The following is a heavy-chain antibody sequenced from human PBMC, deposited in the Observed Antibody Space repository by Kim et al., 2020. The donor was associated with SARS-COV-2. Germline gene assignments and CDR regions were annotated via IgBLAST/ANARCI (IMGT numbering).Heavy chain of an antibody. D-gene: IGHD6-19*01. CDR1: GGSFSGYY. J-gene: IGHJ6*03. CDR2: INHSGST. Sequence: SETLSLTCAVYGGSFSGYYWSWIRQPPGKGLEWIGEINHSGSTNYNLSLKSRVTISVDTSKNQFSLKLSSVTAADTAVYYCARGTRQWLVRGPYYYYMDVWGKGTTVTVSS. CDR3: ARGTRQWLVRGPYYYYMDV. V-gene: IGHV4-34*01.